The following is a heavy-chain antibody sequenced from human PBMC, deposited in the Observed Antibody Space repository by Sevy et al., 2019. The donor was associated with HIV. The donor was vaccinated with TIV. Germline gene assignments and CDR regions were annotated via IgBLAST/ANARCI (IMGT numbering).Heavy chain of an antibody. CDR1: GGSISSGSYY. J-gene: IGHJ5*02. D-gene: IGHD6-6*01. Sequence: SESLSLTCTVSGGSISSGSYYCSWIRQPAGKGLEWIGRIYTSGTTNYNPSLKSRVTISVDTSKNQFSLKLSSVSATDTAVYYCAREGSSWAGWFDPWGQGTPVAVSS. CDR3: AREGSSWAGWFDP. V-gene: IGHV4-61*02. CDR2: IYTSGTT.